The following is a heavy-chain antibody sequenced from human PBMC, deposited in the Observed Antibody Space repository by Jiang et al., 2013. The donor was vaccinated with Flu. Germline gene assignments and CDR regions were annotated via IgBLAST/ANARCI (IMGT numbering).Heavy chain of an antibody. V-gene: IGHV4-38-2*01. D-gene: IGHD6-13*01. J-gene: IGHJ2*01. CDR1: GYSISSGYY. CDR2: IYHSGST. Sequence: GSGLVKPSETLSLTCAVSGYSISSGYYWGWIRQPPGKGLEWIGSIYHSGSTYYNPSLKSRVTISVDTSKNQFSLKLSSVTAADTAVYYCARPAAAGTDYWYFDLWGRGTLVTVSS. CDR3: ARPAAAGTDYWYFDL.